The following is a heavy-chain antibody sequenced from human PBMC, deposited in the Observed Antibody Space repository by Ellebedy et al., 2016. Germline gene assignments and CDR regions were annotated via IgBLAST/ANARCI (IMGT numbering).Heavy chain of an antibody. J-gene: IGHJ2*01. V-gene: IGHV3-23*01. Sequence: GGSLRLXXVASGFTFSNYAMSWVRQAPGKGLEWVAGISGRGVSTYYGDSVKGRFTISRDNSKNTLFLQMNSLRAEDTATYYCAKRAYYDSSGFWDWYFDLWGRGTLVTVSS. CDR3: AKRAYYDSSGFWDWYFDL. CDR2: ISGRGVST. CDR1: GFTFSNYA. D-gene: IGHD3-22*01.